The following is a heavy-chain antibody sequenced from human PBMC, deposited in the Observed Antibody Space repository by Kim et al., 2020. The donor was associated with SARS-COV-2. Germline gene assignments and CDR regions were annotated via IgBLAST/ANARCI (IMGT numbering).Heavy chain of an antibody. CDR1: GFNFSSYS. Sequence: GGSLRLSCEASGFNFSSYSMTWVRQAPGKGLEWVSYITSRGRTMYYADSVKGRFTISRDNARNSLYLQMNSLRDEDTAVYYCAKTTVTTSDLDCWGQGTLVTVSS. CDR3: AKTTVTTSDLDC. CDR2: ITSRGRTM. V-gene: IGHV3-48*02. D-gene: IGHD4-17*01. J-gene: IGHJ4*02.